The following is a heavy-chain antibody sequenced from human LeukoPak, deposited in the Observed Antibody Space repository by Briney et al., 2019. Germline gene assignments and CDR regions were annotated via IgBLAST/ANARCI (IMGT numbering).Heavy chain of an antibody. Sequence: SETLSLTCTVSGDSISNYYWSWIRQPPGKGLEWIGYIYYSGNTNYNPSLRSRVTISVDTSKNQFSLTLSSVTAADTAVYYCARGIVILAGNWFDPWGQGTLVTVSS. V-gene: IGHV4-59*01. J-gene: IGHJ5*02. D-gene: IGHD3-22*01. CDR2: IYYSGNT. CDR3: ARGIVILAGNWFDP. CDR1: GDSISNYY.